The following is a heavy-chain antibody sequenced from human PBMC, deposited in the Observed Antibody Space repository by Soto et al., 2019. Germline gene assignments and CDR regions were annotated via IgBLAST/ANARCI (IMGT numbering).Heavy chain of an antibody. Sequence: PSETLSLTCTVSGGSISSYYWSWIRQPPGKGLEWIGYIYYSGSTNYNPSLKSRVTISVDTSKNQFSLKLSSVTAADTAVYYCARESGSYQYYFDYWGQGTLVTVSS. CDR2: IYYSGST. CDR3: ARESGSYQYYFDY. J-gene: IGHJ4*02. V-gene: IGHV4-59*01. D-gene: IGHD1-26*01. CDR1: GGSISSYY.